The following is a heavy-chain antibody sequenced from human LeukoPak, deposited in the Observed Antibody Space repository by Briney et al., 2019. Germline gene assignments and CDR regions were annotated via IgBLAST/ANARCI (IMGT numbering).Heavy chain of an antibody. CDR1: GGSISSYS. CDR2: IYYSGST. D-gene: IGHD6-13*01. Sequence: SETLSLTCTVSGGSISSYSWSWIRQPPGKGLEWIGYIYYSGSTNYNPSLKSRVTISVDTSKNQFSLKLSSVTAADTAVYYCARHHSSSWYNPYYYYGMDVWGQGTTVTVSS. V-gene: IGHV4-59*08. CDR3: ARHHSSSWYNPYYYYGMDV. J-gene: IGHJ6*02.